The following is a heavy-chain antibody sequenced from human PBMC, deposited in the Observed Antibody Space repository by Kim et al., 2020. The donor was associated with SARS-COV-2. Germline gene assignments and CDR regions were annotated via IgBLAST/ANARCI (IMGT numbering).Heavy chain of an antibody. Sequence: GGSLRLSCAASGFTFGDYAMHWVRQAPGKGLEWVSGISWNSGSIGYADSVKGRFTISRDNAKNSLYLQMNSLRAEDTALYYCAKDMEQLDYYYYYMDVWGKGTTVTVSS. CDR2: ISWNSGSI. CDR3: AKDMEQLDYYYYYMDV. D-gene: IGHD1-1*01. V-gene: IGHV3-9*01. CDR1: GFTFGDYA. J-gene: IGHJ6*03.